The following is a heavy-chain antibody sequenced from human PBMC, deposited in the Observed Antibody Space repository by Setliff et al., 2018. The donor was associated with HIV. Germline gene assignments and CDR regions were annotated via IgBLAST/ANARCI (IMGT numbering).Heavy chain of an antibody. V-gene: IGHV4-31*03. Sequence: PSETLSLTCSVSGVSIVSGGFYFSWIRQHPGKGLEWLGTVYYTGKTYYNPSLQSRLTMSADTSKNQLYLKMNSVTAADTAVYFCARDLLANFHVIEIWGPGTMVTVSS. D-gene: IGHD3-16*02. CDR1: GVSIVSGGFY. J-gene: IGHJ3*02. CDR3: ARDLLANFHVIEI. CDR2: VYYTGKT.